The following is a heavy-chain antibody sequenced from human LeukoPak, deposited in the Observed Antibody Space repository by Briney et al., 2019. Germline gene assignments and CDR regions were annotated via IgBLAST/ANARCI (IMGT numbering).Heavy chain of an antibody. CDR3: ARGVGAITYFDY. CDR2: ISSSSSYI. CDR1: GFTFSSYS. Sequence: GGSLRLSCAAFGFTFSSYSMNWVRQAPGKGLEWVSSISSSSSYIYYADSVKGRFTISRDNAKNSLYLQMYSLRAEDTAVYYCARGVGAITYFDYWGQGTLVTVSS. J-gene: IGHJ4*02. V-gene: IGHV3-21*01. D-gene: IGHD1-26*01.